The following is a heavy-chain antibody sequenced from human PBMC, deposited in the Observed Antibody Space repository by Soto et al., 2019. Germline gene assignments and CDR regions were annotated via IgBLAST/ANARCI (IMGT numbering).Heavy chain of an antibody. J-gene: IGHJ6*02. Sequence: PSETLSLTCAVYGGSFSGYYWSWIRQPPGKGLEWIGEINHSGSTNYNPSLKSRVTISVATSKNQFSLNLSSVTAADTAVYYCASLGVVVPAARYYYFYGMDVWGQGTTVPVSS. CDR2: INHSGST. V-gene: IGHV4-34*01. CDR3: ASLGVVVPAARYYYFYGMDV. D-gene: IGHD2-2*01. CDR1: GGSFSGYY.